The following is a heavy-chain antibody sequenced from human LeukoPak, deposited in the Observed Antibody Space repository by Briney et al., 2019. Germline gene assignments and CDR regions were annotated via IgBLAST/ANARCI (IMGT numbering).Heavy chain of an antibody. J-gene: IGHJ4*02. CDR1: GGSISSYY. Sequence: SETLSLTCTVSGGSISSYYWSWIRQPPGKGLEWIGYIYYGGSTNYNPSLKSRVTISVDTSKNQFSLKLSSVTAADTAVYYCARGSWGFGELLDYWGQGTLVTVSS. CDR3: ARGSWGFGELLDY. CDR2: IYYGGST. D-gene: IGHD3-10*01. V-gene: IGHV4-59*01.